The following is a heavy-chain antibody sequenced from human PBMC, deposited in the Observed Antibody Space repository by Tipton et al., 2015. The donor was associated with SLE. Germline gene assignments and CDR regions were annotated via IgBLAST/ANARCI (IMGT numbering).Heavy chain of an antibody. Sequence: TLSLTCAVYGGYFSGSFWSWIRQLPDKGLEWIGEINHSGTTNCNPSLKSRVTISVDTSKNQFSLKLSSVTAADTAVYYCARCGSKHYDFRGRQMRPHGFDSWGQETKVTVSS. CDR3: ARCGSKHYDFRGRQMRPHGFDS. D-gene: IGHD3-3*01. CDR1: GGYFSGSF. V-gene: IGHV4-34*01. J-gene: IGHJ3*02. CDR2: INHSGTT.